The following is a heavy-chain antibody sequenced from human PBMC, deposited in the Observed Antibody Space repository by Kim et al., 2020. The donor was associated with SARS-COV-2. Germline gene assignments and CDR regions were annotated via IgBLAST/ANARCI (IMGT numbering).Heavy chain of an antibody. Sequence: SGPTLVKPTPTLTLTCTFSGFSLSTSGMCVSWIRQPPGKALEWLALIDWDDDKYYSTSLKTRLTISKDTSKNQVVLTMTNMDPVDTATYYCARIRYGRDYYDSSGYYFDYWGQGTLVTVSS. J-gene: IGHJ4*02. CDR3: ARIRYGRDYYDSSGYYFDY. CDR1: GFSLSTSGMC. D-gene: IGHD3-22*01. CDR2: IDWDDDK. V-gene: IGHV2-70*01.